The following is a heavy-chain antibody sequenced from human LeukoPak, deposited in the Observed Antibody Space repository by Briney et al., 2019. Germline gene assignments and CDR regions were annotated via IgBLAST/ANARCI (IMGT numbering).Heavy chain of an antibody. CDR3: TRGEYGEFDY. V-gene: IGHV4-59*01. D-gene: IGHD3-10*01. J-gene: IGHJ4*02. Sequence: PSETLSLTCAVYGGSFSGYYWSWIRQPPGKGLEWIGYIYYSGSTNYNPSLKSRVTISVDTSKNQFSLKLSSVTAADTAVYYCTRGEYGEFDYWGQGTLVTVSS. CDR2: IYYSGST. CDR1: GGSFSGYY.